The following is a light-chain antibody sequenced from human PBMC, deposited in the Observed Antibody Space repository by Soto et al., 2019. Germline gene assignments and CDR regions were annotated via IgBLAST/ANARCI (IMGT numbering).Light chain of an antibody. CDR1: SSDVGTYNY. V-gene: IGLV2-14*01. Sequence: QPVLTQPASVSGSPGQSITISCTGTSSDVGTYNYVSWYQQHPDKAPKLMIYEVSNRPSGVSNRFSGSKSGNTASLTISGLQAQDEADYYCCSYTSSSTYVFGTGTKLTVL. CDR2: EVS. J-gene: IGLJ1*01. CDR3: CSYTSSSTYV.